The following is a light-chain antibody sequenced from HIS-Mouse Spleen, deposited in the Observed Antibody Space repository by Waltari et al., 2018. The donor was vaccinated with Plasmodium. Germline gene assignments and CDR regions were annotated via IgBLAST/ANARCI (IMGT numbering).Light chain of an antibody. J-gene: IGKJ3*01. CDR3: QQYNNWSFT. CDR1: QSVSRH. CDR2: GAS. Sequence: EIVMTQSSATLSVSPGERATLPCRASQSVSRHLAWYQQKPGQAPRLLIYGASTRATVIPARFSGSGSGTEFTLTISSLQSEDFAVYYCQQYNNWSFTFGPGTKVDIK. V-gene: IGKV3-15*01.